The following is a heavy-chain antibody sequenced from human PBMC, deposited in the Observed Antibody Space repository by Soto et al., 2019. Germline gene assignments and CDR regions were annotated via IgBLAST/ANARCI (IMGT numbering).Heavy chain of an antibody. CDR2: ISYDGSNK. D-gene: IGHD6-19*01. V-gene: IGHV3-30*03. Sequence: QVQLVESGGGVVQPGRSLRLSCAASGFTFSSYGMHWVRQAPGKGLEWVAGISYDGSNKYYADSVKGRFTISRDNSKNTLYLQMNSLRAEDTAVYYCYPVAGNGYYFDYWGQGTLVTVSS. CDR3: YPVAGNGYYFDY. CDR1: GFTFSSYG. J-gene: IGHJ4*02.